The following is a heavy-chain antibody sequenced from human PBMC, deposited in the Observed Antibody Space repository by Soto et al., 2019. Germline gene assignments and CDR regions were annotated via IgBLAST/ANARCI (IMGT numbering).Heavy chain of an antibody. CDR1: GFTFSSYG. CDR2: IWYDGSNK. J-gene: IGHJ4*02. CDR3: ARVYSSPRTGFDY. D-gene: IGHD6-13*01. V-gene: IGHV3-33*01. Sequence: GGSLRLSCAASGFTFSSYGMHWVRQAPGKGLEWVAVIWYDGSNKYYADSVKGRFTISRDNSKNTLYLQMNSLRAEDTAVYYCARVYSSPRTGFDYWGQGTLVTVYS.